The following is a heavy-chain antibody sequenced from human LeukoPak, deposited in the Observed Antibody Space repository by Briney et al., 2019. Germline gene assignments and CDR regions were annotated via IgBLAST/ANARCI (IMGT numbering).Heavy chain of an antibody. CDR1: GFIFSSYT. V-gene: IGHV3-30-3*01. D-gene: IGHD6-13*01. Sequence: GSLRLPCAAPGFIFSSYTVHWVRQAPGKGLEWVALISYDGSNEYSADSVKGRFTISRDNSKNTLYLQMDSLRAEDTAVYYCARDSPPYSSSWAYYFDYWGQGTLVTVSS. CDR3: ARDSPPYSSSWAYYFDY. CDR2: ISYDGSNE. J-gene: IGHJ4*02.